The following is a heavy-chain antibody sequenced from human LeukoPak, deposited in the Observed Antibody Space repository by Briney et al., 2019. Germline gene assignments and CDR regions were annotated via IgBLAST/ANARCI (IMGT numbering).Heavy chain of an antibody. Sequence: SETLSLTCAVYGGSFSGYYWSWIRQPPGKGLEWIGEINHSGSTNYNPSLKSRVTISVDTSQNRFSLKLSSVTAADTAVYYCARYVHSSSWPTFDYWGQGTLVTVSS. J-gene: IGHJ4*02. CDR1: GGSFSGYY. CDR3: ARYVHSSSWPTFDY. V-gene: IGHV4-34*01. D-gene: IGHD6-13*01. CDR2: INHSGST.